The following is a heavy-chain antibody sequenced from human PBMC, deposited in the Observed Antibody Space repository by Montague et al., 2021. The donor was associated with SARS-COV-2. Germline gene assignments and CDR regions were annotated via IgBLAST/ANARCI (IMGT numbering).Heavy chain of an antibody. V-gene: IGHV4-4*07. Sequence: SETLSLTCTVSGGSINYYYWHWLRQSAAEGLEWIGRIYSSGNANYSPSLKSRVTMSVDMSQNQFSLKLNSLTAADTAVYYCARGDHPQSASWYFFDTWGQGALVTVSS. J-gene: IGHJ4*02. CDR1: GGSINYYY. D-gene: IGHD6-13*01. CDR3: ARGDHPQSASWYFFDT. CDR2: IYSSGNA.